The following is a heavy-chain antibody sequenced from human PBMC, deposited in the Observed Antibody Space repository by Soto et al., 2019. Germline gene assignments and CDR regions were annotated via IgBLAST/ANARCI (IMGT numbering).Heavy chain of an antibody. CDR1: GHTFTGYY. D-gene: IGHD3-22*01. Sequence: SVKVSCKASGHTFTGYYMHWVRQATGQGFEYLGGMIPICGKTGYVKKLQGRVTITADESMSTAYMELSSLRSEDTAVYYCASYSSGYYYGTYYFDYWGQGTLVTVSS. J-gene: IGHJ4*02. V-gene: IGHV1-69*13. CDR2: MIPICGKT. CDR3: ASYSSGYYYGTYYFDY.